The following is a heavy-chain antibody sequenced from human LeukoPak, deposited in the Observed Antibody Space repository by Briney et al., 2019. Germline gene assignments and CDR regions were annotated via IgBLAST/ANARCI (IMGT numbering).Heavy chain of an antibody. D-gene: IGHD4-17*01. CDR1: GFSFSSYE. J-gene: IGHJ4*02. CDR3: AREHSGYYGDYENYFDY. V-gene: IGHV3-48*03. Sequence: GGSLRLSCASSGFSFSSYEMNWVRQAPGRGLEWVSYISSSSGSTIYYADSVKGRFTISRDNAKNSLYLQMNSLRAEDTAVYYCAREHSGYYGDYENYFDYWGQGTLVTVSS. CDR2: ISSSSGSTI.